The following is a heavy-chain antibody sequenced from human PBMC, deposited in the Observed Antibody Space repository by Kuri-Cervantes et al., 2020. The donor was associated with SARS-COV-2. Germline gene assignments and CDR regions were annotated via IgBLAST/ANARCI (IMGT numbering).Heavy chain of an antibody. CDR1: GFPFSSFW. CDR2: IKPEGGEK. CDR3: ASLYHGLGGYYHTFPHDY. D-gene: IGHD3-10*01. V-gene: IGHV3-7*01. J-gene: IGHJ4*02. Sequence: GGSLRLSCPASGFPFSSFWMSWVRQAPGKGLEWVAAIKPEGGEKPYVDSMRGRFTISRGDAKNSLYLQMNSLRAEDTAVYYCASLYHGLGGYYHTFPHDYWGLGTQVTVSS.